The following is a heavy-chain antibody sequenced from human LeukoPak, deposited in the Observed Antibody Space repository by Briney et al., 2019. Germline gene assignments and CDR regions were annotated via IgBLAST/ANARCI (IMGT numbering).Heavy chain of an antibody. CDR3: ARDHHYYGSGSYYTNWFDP. V-gene: IGHV4-59*01. CDR2: IYYSGST. D-gene: IGHD3-10*01. J-gene: IGHJ5*02. CDR1: GCSISSYY. Sequence: SETLSLTCTVSGCSISSYYWSWIRQPPGKGLEWIGYIYYSGSTNYNPSLKSRVTISVDTSKNQFSLKLSSVTAADTAVYYCARDHHYYGSGSYYTNWFDPWGQGTLVTVSS.